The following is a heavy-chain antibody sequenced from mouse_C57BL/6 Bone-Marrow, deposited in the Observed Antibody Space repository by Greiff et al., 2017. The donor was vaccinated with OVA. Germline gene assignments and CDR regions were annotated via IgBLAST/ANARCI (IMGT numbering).Heavy chain of an antibody. CDR3: ARRYYGSSYWYFDV. D-gene: IGHD1-1*01. V-gene: IGHV1-55*01. CDR1: GYTFTSYW. J-gene: IGHJ1*03. CDR2: IYPGSGST. Sequence: QVQLQQPGAELVKPGASVKMSCKASGYTFTSYWITWVKQRPGQGLEWIGDIYPGSGSTNYNEKFKSKATLTVDTSSSTAYMQLRSLTSEDSAVYYGARRYYGSSYWYFDVWGTGTTVTVSS.